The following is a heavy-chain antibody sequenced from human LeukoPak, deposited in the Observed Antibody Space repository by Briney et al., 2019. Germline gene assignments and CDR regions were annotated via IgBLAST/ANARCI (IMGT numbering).Heavy chain of an antibody. CDR2: ISGSGGST. CDR1: GFTFSSYG. Sequence: GGSLRLSCAASGFTFSSYGMSWVRQAPGKGLEWVSGISGSGGSTYYADSVKGRFIISRDNSKNTLYLQMNSLRAEDTAVYYCANSPSLRYSSGYYYLIWGQGTLVTVSS. D-gene: IGHD6-19*01. CDR3: ANSPSLRYSSGYYYLI. J-gene: IGHJ4*02. V-gene: IGHV3-23*01.